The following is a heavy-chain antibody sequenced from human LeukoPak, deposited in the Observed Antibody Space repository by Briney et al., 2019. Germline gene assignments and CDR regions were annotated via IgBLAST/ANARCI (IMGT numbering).Heavy chain of an antibody. D-gene: IGHD6-13*01. V-gene: IGHV4-61*02. CDR3: ARSRVFVSSSWDLDY. J-gene: IGHJ4*02. CDR1: SGSISSGSYY. Sequence: PSQTLSLTCTVPSGSISSGSYYWSWIRQPAGKGLEWIGRIYTSGSTNYNPSLKSRVTISVDTSKNQFSLKLSSVTAADTAVYYCARSRVFVSSSWDLDYWGQGTLVTVSS. CDR2: IYTSGST.